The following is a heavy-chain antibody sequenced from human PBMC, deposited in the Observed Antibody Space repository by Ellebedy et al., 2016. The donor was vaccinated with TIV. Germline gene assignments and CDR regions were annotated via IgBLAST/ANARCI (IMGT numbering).Heavy chain of an antibody. Sequence: GESLKISCAASGFTFSSYSMNWVRQAPGKGLEWVANIKQDGSEKYYVDSVKGRFTISRDNAKNSLYLQMNSLRAEDTAVYYCAKDSLISSREIRDFWSGAYDYWGQGTLVTVSS. D-gene: IGHD3-3*01. CDR3: AKDSLISSREIRDFWSGAYDY. J-gene: IGHJ4*02. CDR1: GFTFSSYS. CDR2: IKQDGSEK. V-gene: IGHV3-7*03.